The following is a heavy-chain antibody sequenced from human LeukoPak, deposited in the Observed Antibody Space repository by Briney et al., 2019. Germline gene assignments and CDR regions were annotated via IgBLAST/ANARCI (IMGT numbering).Heavy chain of an antibody. J-gene: IGHJ4*02. CDR1: GHTFTSYY. D-gene: IGHD1-1*01. V-gene: IGHV1-46*01. CDR3: AREGTEDYFDY. Sequence: ASVKVSCKASGHTFTSYYMHWVRQAPGQGLEWMGIINPSGGSTSYAQKFQGRVTMTRDTSTSTVYMELSSLRSEDTAVYYCAREGTEDYFDYWGQGTLVTVSS. CDR2: INPSGGST.